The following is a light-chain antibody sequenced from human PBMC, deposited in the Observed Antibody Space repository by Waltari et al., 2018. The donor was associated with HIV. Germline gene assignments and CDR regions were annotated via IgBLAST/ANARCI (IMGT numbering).Light chain of an antibody. V-gene: IGLV3-1*01. CDR3: LAWDSSTGI. CDR1: KLGNRY. CDR2: DDT. Sequence: SYELTQPPSVSVSPGQTATITCSGYKLGNRYVCWYKQKPGQSPLLVIYDDTKRPSGIPERLSGSNSVNTATLTISGTQAVDEADYYCLAWDSSTGIFGGGTRLTVL. J-gene: IGLJ2*01.